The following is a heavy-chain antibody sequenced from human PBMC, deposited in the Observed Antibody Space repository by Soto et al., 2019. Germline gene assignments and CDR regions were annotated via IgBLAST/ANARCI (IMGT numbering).Heavy chain of an antibody. Sequence: GGSLRLSCAASGFTFSDIYMTWIRQAPGKGLEWISYISTTSSHTNYADSVKGRFTVSRDNANNSLYLEMNNLRGDDTAVYFCARDRDTYGHGFFDYWGRGALVTVS. CDR3: ARDRDTYGHGFFDY. CDR2: ISTTSSHT. J-gene: IGHJ4*02. D-gene: IGHD5-18*01. CDR1: GFTFSDIY. V-gene: IGHV3-11*05.